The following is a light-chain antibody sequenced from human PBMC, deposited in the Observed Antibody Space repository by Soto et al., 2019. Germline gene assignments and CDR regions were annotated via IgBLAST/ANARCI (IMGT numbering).Light chain of an antibody. CDR2: GAS. Sequence: EIVLTQSPGPLSLSPGERATLSCRARPSFSSSSLAWYPQKPGQAPRLLIYGASSRATGIPDRFSGSGSGTDFTLTISRLEPEDFAVDYCQQYGSSPRTVGGGTKVEIK. CDR1: PSFSSSS. V-gene: IGKV3-20*01. CDR3: QQYGSSPRT. J-gene: IGKJ4*01.